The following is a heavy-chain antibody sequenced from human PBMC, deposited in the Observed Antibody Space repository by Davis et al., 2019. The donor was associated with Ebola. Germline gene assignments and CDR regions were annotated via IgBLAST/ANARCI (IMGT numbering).Heavy chain of an antibody. D-gene: IGHD3-3*01. CDR1: GGSVSSGSYY. CDR3: ARQERYDFPAFDY. V-gene: IGHV4-61*01. Sequence: SETLSLTCTASGGSVSSGSYYWSSIRPPPGKGLEWIGYIYYSGSPNYNPSLKSRVTISVDTSKNQFSLKLSSVTASDTAVYYCARQERYDFPAFDYWGQGTLVTVSS. CDR2: IYYSGSP. J-gene: IGHJ4*02.